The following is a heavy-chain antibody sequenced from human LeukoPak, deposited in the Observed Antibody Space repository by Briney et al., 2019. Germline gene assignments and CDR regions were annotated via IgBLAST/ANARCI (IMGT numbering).Heavy chain of an antibody. J-gene: IGHJ6*03. CDR2: ISSSGSTI. CDR3: ARQSAAGFCYMDV. Sequence: PGGSLRLSCAASGFTFSDYYMSWIRQAPGKGLEWVSYISSSGSTIYYADSVKGRFTISRDNAKNSLYLQMNSLRAEDTAVYYCARQSAAGFCYMDVWGKGTTVTVSS. CDR1: GFTFSDYY. D-gene: IGHD6-13*01. V-gene: IGHV3-11*04.